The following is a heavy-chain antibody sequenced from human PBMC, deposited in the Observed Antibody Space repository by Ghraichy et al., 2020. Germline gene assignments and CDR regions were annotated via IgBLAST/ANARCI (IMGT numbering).Heavy chain of an antibody. J-gene: IGHJ3*02. V-gene: IGHV4-39*07. CDR1: GASINNRTYY. CDR2: VYYSGSA. Sequence: SETLSLTCTVSGASINNRTYYWAWIRQPPGKGLEWIGSVYYSGSAYYNPSLKSRVVLSVGTSKNQFSLRLTSVTAADTAVYHCARAVAGAIGTFDIWGRGTMGTVSS. D-gene: IGHD6-19*01. CDR3: ARAVAGAIGTFDI.